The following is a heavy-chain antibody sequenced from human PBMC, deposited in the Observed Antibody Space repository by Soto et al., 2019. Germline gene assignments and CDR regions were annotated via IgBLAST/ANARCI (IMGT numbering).Heavy chain of an antibody. CDR3: ARIAVAGSWFDP. V-gene: IGHV1-18*01. Sequence: APVKVYCKASGYSFTANLIHWVRKAPGQGLEWMGWISAYNGNTNYAQKLQGRVTMTTDTSTSTAYMELRSLRSDDTAVYYCARIAVAGSWFDPWGQGTLVTVSS. CDR1: GYSFTANL. D-gene: IGHD6-19*01. J-gene: IGHJ5*02. CDR2: ISAYNGNT.